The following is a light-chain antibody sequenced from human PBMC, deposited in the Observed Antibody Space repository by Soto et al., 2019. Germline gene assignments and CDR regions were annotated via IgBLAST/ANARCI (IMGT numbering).Light chain of an antibody. J-gene: IGLJ2*01. V-gene: IGLV2-11*01. CDR3: CSYAGSVV. CDR2: DVS. Sequence: QSVLTQPRSVSGSPGQSVTISCTGTSSDVGGYNYVSRYQQHPGKAPKLMIYDVSKRPSGVPYRFSGSKSGNTASLTISGLQAEDEADYYCCSYAGSVVFGGGTKLTVL. CDR1: SSDVGGYNY.